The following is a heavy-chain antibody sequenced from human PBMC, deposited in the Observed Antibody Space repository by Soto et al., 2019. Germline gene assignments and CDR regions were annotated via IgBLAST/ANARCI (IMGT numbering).Heavy chain of an antibody. CDR2: IIPVFGTA. Sequence: QVQLVQSGAEVKKPGSSVKVSCKASGGSLSNYGISWVRQAPGQGLEWMGGIIPVFGTANYAQKFQGRVTITSDESTKIVYMEVPSLRSEDTAVYYCARGDATKIVVTTYYGVDVWGQGTTVTVSS. V-gene: IGHV1-69*05. CDR3: ARGDATKIVVTTYYGVDV. J-gene: IGHJ6*02. D-gene: IGHD4-17*01. CDR1: GGSLSNYG.